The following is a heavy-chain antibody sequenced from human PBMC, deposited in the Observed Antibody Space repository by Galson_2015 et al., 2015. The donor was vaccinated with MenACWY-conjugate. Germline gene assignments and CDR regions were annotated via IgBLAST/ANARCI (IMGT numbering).Heavy chain of an antibody. J-gene: IGHJ6*03. V-gene: IGHV5-10-1*01. CDR1: GYSFTSYW. CDR2: IDPSDSYT. Sequence: QSGAEVKKPGESLRISCKGSGYSFTSYWISWVRQMPGKGLEWMGRIDPSDSYTNYSPSFQGHVTISADKSISTAYLQWSSLKASDTAMYYCARDANDSSSEGDYYYYYMDVWGKGTTVTVSS. CDR3: ARDANDSSSEGDYYYYYMDV. D-gene: IGHD6-6*01.